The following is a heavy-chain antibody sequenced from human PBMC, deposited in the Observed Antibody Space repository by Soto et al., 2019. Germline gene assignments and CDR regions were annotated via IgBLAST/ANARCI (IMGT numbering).Heavy chain of an antibody. V-gene: IGHV4-31*03. Sequence: QVQLQESGPVLVKPSQTLSLTCTVSRGAISSGGYYWSWIRQHPGKGLEWIGYIYYSGSTYYNPSLKSRVTISVDTPKNQFSLKLSSVTAADTAVYYCARATHGSESGGPDYWGQGTLVTVSS. CDR3: ARATHGSESGGPDY. J-gene: IGHJ4*02. CDR1: RGAISSGGYY. CDR2: IYYSGST. D-gene: IGHD3-10*01.